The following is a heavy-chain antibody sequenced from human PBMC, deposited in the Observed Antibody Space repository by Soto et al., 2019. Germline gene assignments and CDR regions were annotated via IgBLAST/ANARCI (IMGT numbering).Heavy chain of an antibody. CDR3: ALTRRSTLLVVPGAGFEH. J-gene: IGHJ4*02. D-gene: IGHD2-8*02. CDR2: ISHDSRDK. V-gene: IGHV3-30*03. CDR1: GLNFRNFG. Sequence: QVKLVESGGGVVQPGTSLRLSCAASGLNFRNFGVHWVRQAPGKGLQWLAVISHDSRDKRFADSMQGRIDISRDNSNSTLYLEMSSLRPEDTALYYCALTRRSTLLVVPGAGFEHWGRGTLVTVSS.